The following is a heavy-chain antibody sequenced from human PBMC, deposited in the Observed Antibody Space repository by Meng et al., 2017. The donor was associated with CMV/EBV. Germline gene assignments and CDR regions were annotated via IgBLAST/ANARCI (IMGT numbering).Heavy chain of an antibody. CDR2: IYYSGST. J-gene: IGHJ5*02. Sequence: SRYFWGWIRQPPGKGLEWIGSIYYSGSTYYNPSLKSRVTISVDTSKNQFSLKLSSVTAADTAVYYCARDLGGYCSSTSCRPNWFDPWGQGTLVTVSS. V-gene: IGHV4-39*07. CDR1: SRYF. CDR3: ARDLGGYCSSTSCRPNWFDP. D-gene: IGHD2-2*01.